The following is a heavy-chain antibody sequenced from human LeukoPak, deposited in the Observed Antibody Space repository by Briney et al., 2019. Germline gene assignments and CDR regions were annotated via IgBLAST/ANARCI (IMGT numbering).Heavy chain of an antibody. J-gene: IGHJ3*02. Sequence: ASETLSLTCTVSGGSISSGSYYWSWIRQPAGKGLEWIGRIYTSGSTNYNPSLKSRVTISVDTSKNQFSLKLSSVTAADTAVYYCARGDLLGAFDIWGQGTMVTVSP. V-gene: IGHV4-61*02. CDR3: ARGDLLGAFDI. D-gene: IGHD2-21*02. CDR1: GGSISSGSYY. CDR2: IYTSGST.